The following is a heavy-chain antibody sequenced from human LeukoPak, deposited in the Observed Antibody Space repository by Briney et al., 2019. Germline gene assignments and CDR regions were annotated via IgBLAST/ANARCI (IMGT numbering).Heavy chain of an antibody. Sequence: PSETLSLTCTVSGGSISIDNYSWAWIRQPPGKELEWIETISYTGSPYYNPTLIGRVTVSVDTSKNQFSLILTSVIAADTALYYCARHVSMDWGRPGYFDSWGQGTHVTVSS. CDR1: GGSISIDNYS. CDR3: ARHVSMDWGRPGYFDS. V-gene: IGHV4-39*01. J-gene: IGHJ4*02. CDR2: ISYTGSP. D-gene: IGHD2/OR15-2a*01.